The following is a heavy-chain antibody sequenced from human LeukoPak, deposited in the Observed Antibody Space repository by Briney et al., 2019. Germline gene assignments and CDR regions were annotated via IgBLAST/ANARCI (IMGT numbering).Heavy chain of an antibody. J-gene: IGHJ6*02. V-gene: IGHV1-18*01. CDR3: ARGPPVLMVYYKRQYYYYYGMDV. CDR2: ISAYNGNT. D-gene: IGHD2-8*01. CDR1: GYTFTSYG. Sequence: ASVKVSCKASGYTFTSYGISWVRQAPGQGLEWMGWISAYNGNTNYAQKLQGRVTMTRNTSISTAYMELSSLRSEDTAVYYCARGPPVLMVYYKRQYYYYYGMDVWGQGTTVTVSS.